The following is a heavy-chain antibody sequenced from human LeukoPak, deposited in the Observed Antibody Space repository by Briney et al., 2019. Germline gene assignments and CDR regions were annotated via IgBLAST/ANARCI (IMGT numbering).Heavy chain of an antibody. CDR3: ARGFGVVII. CDR2: IKQDGSEK. D-gene: IGHD3-3*01. Sequence: GGSLRHSCVQSGFTSSTYWMSWVRQAPGKGLEWVANIKQDGSEKYYVDSVKGRFSISRDNAKNSLYLQMNSLRAEVTAVYYCARGFGVVIIWGQGTLVTVSS. V-gene: IGHV3-7*01. CDR1: GFTSSTYW. J-gene: IGHJ4*02.